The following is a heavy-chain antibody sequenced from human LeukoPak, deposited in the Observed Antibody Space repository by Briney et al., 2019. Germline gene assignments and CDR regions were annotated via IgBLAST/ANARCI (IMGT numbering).Heavy chain of an antibody. CDR3: AKDQDYGDYVFDY. CDR2: ISGSGGST. Sequence: GGSLRLSCAASGFTFSSYAMSWVRQAPGKGLEWVSAISGSGGSTYYADSVEGRFTISRDNSKNTLYLQMNSLRAEDTAVYYCAKDQDYGDYVFDYWGQGTLVTVSS. J-gene: IGHJ4*02. D-gene: IGHD4-17*01. V-gene: IGHV3-23*01. CDR1: GFTFSSYA.